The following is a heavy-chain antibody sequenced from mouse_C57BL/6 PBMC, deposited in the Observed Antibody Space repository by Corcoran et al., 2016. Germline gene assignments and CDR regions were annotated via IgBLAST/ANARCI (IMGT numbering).Heavy chain of an antibody. CDR2: INTYSGVP. D-gene: IGHD2-1*01. J-gene: IGHJ3*01. CDR1: GYTFTTYG. CDR3: ARSDYGNSWFAY. V-gene: IGHV9-3*01. Sequence: QIQLVQSGPELKKPGETVKISCKASGYTFTTYGMSWVKQAPGKGLKWMGWINTYSGVPTYADDFKGRFAFSLETSASTAYLQINNLKNEDTATYCCARSDYGNSWFAYWGQGTLATAYA.